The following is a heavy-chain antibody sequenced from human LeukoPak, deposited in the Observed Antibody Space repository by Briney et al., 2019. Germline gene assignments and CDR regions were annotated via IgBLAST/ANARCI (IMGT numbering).Heavy chain of an antibody. CDR1: GGSISSGGYY. CDR3: ARAGHSNPRMDV. V-gene: IGHV4-31*03. Sequence: SETLSLTCTVSGGSISSGGYYWSWIRQHPGKGLEWIGYIYYSGSTYYNPSLKSRVTISVDTSKNQFSLKLSSVTAADTAVYYCARAGHSNPRMDVWGQGTTVTVSS. CDR2: IYYSGST. J-gene: IGHJ6*02. D-gene: IGHD4-11*01.